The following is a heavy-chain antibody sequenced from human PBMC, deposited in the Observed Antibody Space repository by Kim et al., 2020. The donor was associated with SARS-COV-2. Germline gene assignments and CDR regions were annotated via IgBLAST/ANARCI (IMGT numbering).Heavy chain of an antibody. CDR1: GYSFSTFY. CDR3: ARATFDFGLDV. D-gene: IGHD3-3*01. CDR2: VNPDTGAT. Sequence: ASVKVSCKASGYSFSTFYIHWVRLAPGQGLEWMGWVNPDTGATYYAQKFERRVAMTRDASITAVHLEVTSLTFNDTAVYYCARATFDFGLDVWGQGTIVTVS. V-gene: IGHV1-2*02. J-gene: IGHJ3*01.